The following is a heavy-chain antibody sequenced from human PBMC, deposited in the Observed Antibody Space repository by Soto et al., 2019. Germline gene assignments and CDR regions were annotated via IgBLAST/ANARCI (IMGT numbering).Heavy chain of an antibody. J-gene: IGHJ4*02. CDR1: GFTVSNNY. D-gene: IGHD2-2*01. V-gene: IGHV3-53*01. Sequence: GGSLRLSCAVSGFTVSNNYMSWVRQAPGKGLEGVSVIYSGGYTAYGDSVKGRFTISRDNSKNTLYLQMNSLRAEDTAVYYCAKLASGRVVPDPGDYWGQGTLVTVSS. CDR3: AKLASGRVVPDPGDY. CDR2: IYSGGYT.